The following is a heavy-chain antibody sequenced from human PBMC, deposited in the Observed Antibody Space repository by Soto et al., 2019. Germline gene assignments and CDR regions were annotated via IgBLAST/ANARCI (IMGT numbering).Heavy chain of an antibody. Sequence: PSETLSLTCAVYGGSFSDYSWTWIRQPPGKGLDWIGEISHSGGTNYNPSLKSRVTISLDTSKNQFSLKVTSVTAADTAVYYCARRSFVGSGVPNWGPKPHLDVWGKGTTVTVSS. J-gene: IGHJ6*04. V-gene: IGHV4-34*01. D-gene: IGHD3-16*01. CDR1: GGSFSDYS. CDR2: ISHSGGT. CDR3: ARRSFVGSGVPNWGPKPHLDV.